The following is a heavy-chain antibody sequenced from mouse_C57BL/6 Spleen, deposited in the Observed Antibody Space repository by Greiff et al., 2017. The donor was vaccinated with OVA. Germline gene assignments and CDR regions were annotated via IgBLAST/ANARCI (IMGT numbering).Heavy chain of an antibody. CDR1: GYAFSSSW. D-gene: IGHD1-1*01. CDR3: ARSTTVDWYFDV. Sequence: VKLQESGPELVKPGASVKISCKASGYAFSSSWMNWVKQRPGKGLEWIGRIYPGDGDTNYNGKFKGKATLTADKSSSTAYMQLSSLTSEDSAVYFCARSTTVDWYFDVWGTGTTVTVSS. V-gene: IGHV1-82*01. CDR2: IYPGDGDT. J-gene: IGHJ1*03.